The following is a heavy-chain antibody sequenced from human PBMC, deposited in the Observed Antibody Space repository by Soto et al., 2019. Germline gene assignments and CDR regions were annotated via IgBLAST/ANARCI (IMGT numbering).Heavy chain of an antibody. CDR3: ARDRGYYYDNSGYYNFDY. D-gene: IGHD3-22*01. Sequence: QVQLVESGGGVVQPGRSLRVSCAASGFTFSNYAMHWVRQAPGKGLEWVAVVSYDGSKQFYADSVEGRFTISRDSSKSTLYLNMDNLRDEDTAVYYGARDRGYYYDNSGYYNFDYWGQGTLVTVSS. CDR1: GFTFSNYA. J-gene: IGHJ4*02. CDR2: VSYDGSKQ. V-gene: IGHV3-30-3*01.